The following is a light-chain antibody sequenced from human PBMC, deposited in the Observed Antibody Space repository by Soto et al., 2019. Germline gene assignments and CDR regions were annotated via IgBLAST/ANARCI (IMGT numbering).Light chain of an antibody. CDR3: SAWDDSLNGVV. J-gene: IGLJ2*01. CDR1: SYNIGRNS. CDR2: SSN. Sequence: QSVLTQPPSASGTPGQRVTISCSGSSYNIGRNSVNWYQQLPVTAPKLLIYSSNQRPSGVPDRFSGSKSGTSASLAISGLQSEDEADYYCSAWDDSLNGVVFGGGTKLTVL. V-gene: IGLV1-44*01.